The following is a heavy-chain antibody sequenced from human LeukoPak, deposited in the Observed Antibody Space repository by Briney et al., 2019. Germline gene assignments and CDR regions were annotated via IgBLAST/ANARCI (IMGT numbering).Heavy chain of an antibody. Sequence: SETLSLTCTVSGGSISTRSYYWGWIRQPPGKGLEWIGSIQYSGSTDSNPSLKSRVTISVDTSKNQVSLKLRSLTAADTAVYYCTRQTISGHFDGRGPWSYRQYSRGWFDPWGQGTLVTVSS. CDR2: IQYSGST. V-gene: IGHV4-39*01. CDR1: GGSISTRSYY. CDR3: TRQTISGHFDGRGPWSYRQYSRGWFDP. J-gene: IGHJ5*02. D-gene: IGHD3-10*01.